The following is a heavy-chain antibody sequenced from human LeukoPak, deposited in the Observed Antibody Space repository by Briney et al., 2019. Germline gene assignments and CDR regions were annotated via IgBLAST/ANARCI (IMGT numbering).Heavy chain of an antibody. CDR1: GYSISSGYQ. CDR3: ARDPRWLTPDCTSTSCYENYFDP. D-gene: IGHD2-2*01. V-gene: IGHV4-38-2*02. CDR2: IYHSGSA. Sequence: SETLSLTCGVSGYSISSGYQRAWIRRSPGKGLEWIGSIYHSGSAHYNPSLKSRVTISVETSKNQFSLNMYSVTAADKAVYYCARDPRWLTPDCTSTSCYENYFDPWGQGTLVTVSS. J-gene: IGHJ5*02.